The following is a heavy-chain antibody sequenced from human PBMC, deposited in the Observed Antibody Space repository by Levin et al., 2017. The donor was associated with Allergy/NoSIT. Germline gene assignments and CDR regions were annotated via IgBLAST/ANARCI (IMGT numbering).Heavy chain of an antibody. Sequence: SETLSLTCTVSGGSISSGGYYWSWIRQHPGTGLEWIGYIYYSGSTYYNPSLKSRVTISVDTSKNQFSLKLSSVTAADTAVYYCARDRDYYGSGSGFDPWGQGTLVTVSS. CDR3: ARDRDYYGSGSGFDP. J-gene: IGHJ5*02. V-gene: IGHV4-31*03. CDR1: GGSISSGGYY. CDR2: IYYSGST. D-gene: IGHD3-10*01.